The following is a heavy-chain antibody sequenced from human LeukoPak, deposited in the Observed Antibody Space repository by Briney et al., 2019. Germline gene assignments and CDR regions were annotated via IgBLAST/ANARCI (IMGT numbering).Heavy chain of an antibody. Sequence: PGGSLRLSCAASGFTFSSYEMNWVRQAPGKGLEWVSYISSSGSTIYYADSVKGRFTISRDNAKNSLYLQMNSLRAEDTAVYYCARVRWGGLYYFDYWGQGTLVTVSS. CDR2: ISSSGSTI. J-gene: IGHJ4*02. CDR1: GFTFSSYE. V-gene: IGHV3-48*03. CDR3: ARVRWGGLYYFDY. D-gene: IGHD3-16*01.